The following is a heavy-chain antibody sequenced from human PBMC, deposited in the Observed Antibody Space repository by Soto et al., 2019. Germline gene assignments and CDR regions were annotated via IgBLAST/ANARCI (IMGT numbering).Heavy chain of an antibody. CDR1: GGSISNSNW. V-gene: IGHV4-4*02. Sequence: QVQLQESGPGLVKPSGTLSLTCAVFGGSISNSNWWTWVRQPPGKGLDWIGEIFHSGSTNYNSSLMGRVTRSVDKANNQFSLKLSSVTAADTAVYYCAHRPIVVAAIWGQGTLVTVSS. CDR2: IFHSGST. D-gene: IGHD2-15*01. CDR3: AHRPIVVAAI. J-gene: IGHJ4*02.